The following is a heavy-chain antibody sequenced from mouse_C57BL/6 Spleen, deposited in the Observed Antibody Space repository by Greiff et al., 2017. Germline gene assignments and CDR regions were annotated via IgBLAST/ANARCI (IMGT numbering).Heavy chain of an antibody. V-gene: IGHV1-69*01. CDR2: IDPSDRYT. CDR1: GYTFTSYW. D-gene: IGHD1-1*01. J-gene: IGHJ4*01. CDR3: ARGRSYGYAMDY. Sequence: VQLQQSGAELVMPGASVKLSCKASGYTFTSYWMHWVKQRPGQGLEWIGEIDPSDRYTNYNQKFKGKSTLTVDKSSSTAYMQLSSLTSEDSAVYYCARGRSYGYAMDYWGQGTSVTVSS.